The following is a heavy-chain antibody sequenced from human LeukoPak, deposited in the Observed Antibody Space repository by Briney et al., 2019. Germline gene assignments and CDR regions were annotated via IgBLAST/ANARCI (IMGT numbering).Heavy chain of an antibody. V-gene: IGHV3-74*01. CDR2: INTDGSST. Sequence: GSLRLSCAASGFTFSSYWMHWVRQAPGKGLVWGSRINTDGSSTVYADSVKGRFTISRDNAKNTLYLQMTSLRAEDTAVYYCAREVDQGSKYSFDYWGQGTLVTVSS. CDR3: AREVDQGSKYSFDY. CDR1: GFTFSSYW. J-gene: IGHJ4*02. D-gene: IGHD3-10*01.